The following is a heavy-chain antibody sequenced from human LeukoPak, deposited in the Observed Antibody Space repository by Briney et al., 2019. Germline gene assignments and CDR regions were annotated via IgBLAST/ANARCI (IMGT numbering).Heavy chain of an antibody. CDR3: ARVGKRMAAAGDYYFYMDV. J-gene: IGHJ6*03. CDR2: TYYRSKWYN. CDR1: EDSVSSNSAA. D-gene: IGHD6-13*01. Sequence: SQTLSLTCAISEDSVSSNSAAWNWIRQSPSRGLEWLGRTYYRSKWYNDYAVSVKSRITINPDTSKNQFSLQLNSVTPEDTAVYYCARVGKRMAAAGDYYFYMDVWGKGTTVTISS. V-gene: IGHV6-1*01.